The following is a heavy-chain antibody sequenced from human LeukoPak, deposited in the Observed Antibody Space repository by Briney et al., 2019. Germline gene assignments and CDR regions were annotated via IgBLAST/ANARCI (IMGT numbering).Heavy chain of an antibody. Sequence: SETLSLACSVSGGSIYTYYWSWIRQPPGKGLEWIGYIYYSGNSDYNPSLRSRVTISVDTSKNQFSLKLSSVTAADTAVYYCARPGNSSYWYFDLWGRGTLVTVSS. CDR1: GGSIYTYY. CDR2: IYYSGNS. CDR3: ARPGNSSYWYFDL. D-gene: IGHD6-6*01. J-gene: IGHJ2*01. V-gene: IGHV4-59*08.